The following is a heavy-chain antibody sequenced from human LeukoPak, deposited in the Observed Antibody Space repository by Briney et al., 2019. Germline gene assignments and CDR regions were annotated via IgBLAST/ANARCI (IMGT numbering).Heavy chain of an antibody. J-gene: IGHJ3*02. Sequence: GGSLRLSCAASGFTFSSYSMNWVRQAPGEGLEWVSYISSSSSTIYYADSVKGRFTISRDNAKNSLYLQMNSLRAEDTAVYYCARYRAFDIWGQGTMVTVSS. D-gene: IGHD3-16*02. CDR2: ISSSSSTI. V-gene: IGHV3-48*04. CDR1: GFTFSSYS. CDR3: ARYRAFDI.